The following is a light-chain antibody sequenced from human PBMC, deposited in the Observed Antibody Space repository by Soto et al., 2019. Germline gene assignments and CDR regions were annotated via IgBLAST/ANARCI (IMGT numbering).Light chain of an antibody. Sequence: DIQMTQSPPSLSASVGDTVTITCRASQSISVHLNWYQQKPGKVPKLLLYAASNLQSGVPSRFSGCGSETDFALTISSLQPEDFATYYCQQSYITPYTFGQGTKLQIK. V-gene: IGKV1-39*01. CDR2: AAS. J-gene: IGKJ2*01. CDR1: QSISVH. CDR3: QQSYITPYT.